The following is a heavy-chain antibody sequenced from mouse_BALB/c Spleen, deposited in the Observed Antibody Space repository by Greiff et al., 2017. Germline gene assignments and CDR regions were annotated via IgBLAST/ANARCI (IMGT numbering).Heavy chain of an antibody. Sequence: EVMLVESGGGLVQPGGSLRLSCATSGFTFSDFYMEWVRQPPGKRLEWIAASRNKANDYTTEYSASVKGRFIVSRDTSQSILYLRMNALRAEDTAIYYCARDANWDGYFDVWGAGTTVTVSS. CDR3: ARDANWDGYFDV. CDR2: SRNKANDYTT. D-gene: IGHD4-1*02. CDR1: GFTFSDFY. V-gene: IGHV7-1*02. J-gene: IGHJ1*01.